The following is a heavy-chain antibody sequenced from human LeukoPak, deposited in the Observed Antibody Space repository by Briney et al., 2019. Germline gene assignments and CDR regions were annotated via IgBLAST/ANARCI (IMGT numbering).Heavy chain of an antibody. V-gene: IGHV3-21*01. CDR1: GFTFSSYS. Sequence: GESLRLSCAASGFTFSSYSMNWVRQAPGKGLEWVSSISSGSSYIYYADSVKGRFTISRDNAKNSLYLQMNSLRAEDTAVYYCARGFRSSSWYVSWFDPWGQGTLVTVSS. CDR3: ARGFRSSSWYVSWFDP. CDR2: ISSGSSYI. D-gene: IGHD6-13*01. J-gene: IGHJ5*02.